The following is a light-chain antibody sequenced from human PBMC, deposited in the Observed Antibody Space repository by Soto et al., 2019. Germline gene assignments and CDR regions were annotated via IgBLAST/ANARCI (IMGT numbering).Light chain of an antibody. V-gene: IGKV1-33*01. J-gene: IGKJ5*01. CDR2: DSS. CDR3: QQYDTLPLT. Sequence: DIQMTQSLSSLSASVGDRVTIICQASQDITNYLNWYQQKPGKAPKLLIHDSSNLETGVPSRFSGSGSGTYFSFTISSLQPEDIATYYCQQYDTLPLTFGQGTRLEIK. CDR1: QDITNY.